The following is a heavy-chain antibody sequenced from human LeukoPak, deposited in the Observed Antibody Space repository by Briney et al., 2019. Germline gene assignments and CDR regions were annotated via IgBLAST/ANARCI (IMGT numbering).Heavy chain of an antibody. D-gene: IGHD1-26*01. V-gene: IGHV4-34*01. Sequence: NTSETLSLTCTVSGDSINSYHWSWIRQPPGKGLEWIGEINHSGSTNYNPSLKSRVTISVDTSKNQFSLKLSSVTAADTAVYYCARELGAGSYFDYWGQGTLVTVSS. CDR3: ARELGAGSYFDY. CDR1: GDSINSYH. CDR2: INHSGST. J-gene: IGHJ4*02.